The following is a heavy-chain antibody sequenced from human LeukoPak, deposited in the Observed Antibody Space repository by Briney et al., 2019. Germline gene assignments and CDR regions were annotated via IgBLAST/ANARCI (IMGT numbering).Heavy chain of an antibody. CDR2: IIPIFGTA. CDR3: ARKQQLFDAFDI. V-gene: IGHV1-69*06. D-gene: IGHD6-13*01. Sequence: GASVKVSCKASGGTFSSYAISWVRQAPGQGLEWMGGIIPIFGTANYAQKFQGRVTITADKSTSTAYMELSSLRSEDTAVYYCARKQQLFDAFDIWGQGTMVTVSS. CDR1: GGTFSSYA. J-gene: IGHJ3*02.